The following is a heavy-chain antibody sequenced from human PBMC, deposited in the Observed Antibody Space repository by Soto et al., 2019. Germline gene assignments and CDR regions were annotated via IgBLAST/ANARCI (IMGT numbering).Heavy chain of an antibody. CDR1: GGSISSGDYY. D-gene: IGHD4-4*01. CDR2: IYNNGHT. Sequence: QVQLQESGPGLVKPSQTLSLTCTVSGGSISSGDYYWSWIRQPPGKGLEWIGNIYNNGHTFHNPSLTSRLTISLDTSKNQLSLKLISVTAADTAAYYCAGSKAAQFYNGMDVWGQGTTVTVSS. V-gene: IGHV4-30-4*01. CDR3: AGSKAAQFYNGMDV. J-gene: IGHJ6*02.